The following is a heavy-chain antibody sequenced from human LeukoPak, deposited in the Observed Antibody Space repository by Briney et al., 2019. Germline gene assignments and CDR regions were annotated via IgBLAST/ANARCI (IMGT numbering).Heavy chain of an antibody. D-gene: IGHD3-10*01. CDR3: ARQTGSGLFTLP. J-gene: IGHJ4*02. CDR1: GGSISSYY. CDR2: IYTSGST. Sequence: SETLSLTCTVSGGSISSYYWSWIRQPAGKGLEWIGRIYTSGSTYYNPSLKSRVTISIDTSANLFSLKLNSVTAADTAFYYCARQTGSGLFTLPGGQGTLVTVSS. V-gene: IGHV4-4*07.